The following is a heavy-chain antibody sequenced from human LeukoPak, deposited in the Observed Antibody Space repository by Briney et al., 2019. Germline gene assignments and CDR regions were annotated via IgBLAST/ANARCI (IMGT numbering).Heavy chain of an antibody. CDR3: AANHPFDP. Sequence: GGSLRLSCAASGFTISNNYMSWLRQAPGKGLECVSVLYSKNSTYYADSVKGRFTISRDDSKNTLFLQMNSLRAEDTAIYYCAANHPFDPWGQGTLVTVSS. CDR2: LYSKNST. V-gene: IGHV3-66*01. CDR1: GFTISNNY. D-gene: IGHD4/OR15-4a*01. J-gene: IGHJ5*02.